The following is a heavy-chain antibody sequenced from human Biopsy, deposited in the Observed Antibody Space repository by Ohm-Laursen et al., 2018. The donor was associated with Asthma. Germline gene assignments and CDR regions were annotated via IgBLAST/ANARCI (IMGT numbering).Heavy chain of an antibody. J-gene: IGHJ6*02. D-gene: IGHD3-3*01. V-gene: IGHV1-69*06. CDR2: LSPMIGGA. CDR3: ARAVTILQEWSGGMDV. Sequence: SSVKVSCKASGDPFSIFTYSWVRQAPGQGLEWMGGLSPMIGGANYAQKFQGRVTISADRSTSTAYMELSSLTIEDTAVYYCARAVTILQEWSGGMDVWGQGTTVTVSS. CDR1: GDPFSIFT.